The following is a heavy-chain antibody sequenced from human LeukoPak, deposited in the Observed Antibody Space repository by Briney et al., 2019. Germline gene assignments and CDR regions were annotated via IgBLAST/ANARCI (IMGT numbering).Heavy chain of an antibody. V-gene: IGHV1-8*03. CDR3: ARDFPRGDYGY. CDR2: MNAKNGNT. Sequence: ASVQVSCLATGYTYTNFDIHWVRPPSCQEVEWMAWMNAKNGNTGNAQKFQGRVTITWDSSISTAYMELSSLRSEDTAVYYCARDFPRGDYGYWGQGTLVTVSS. CDR1: GYTYTNFD. J-gene: IGHJ4*02. D-gene: IGHD4-17*01.